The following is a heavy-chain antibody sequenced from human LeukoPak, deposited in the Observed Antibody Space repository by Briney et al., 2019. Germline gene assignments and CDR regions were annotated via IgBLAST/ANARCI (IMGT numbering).Heavy chain of an antibody. J-gene: IGHJ5*02. CDR3: ARSHWGPYGSRIANWFDP. V-gene: IGHV1-8*03. D-gene: IGHD6-13*01. CDR1: GYTFTSYD. CDR2: MNPNSGNT. Sequence: ASVKVSCKASGYTFTSYDINWVRQATGQGLEWMGWMNPNSGNTGYAQKFQGRVTITRNTSISTAYMELSSLRSEDTAVYYCARSHWGPYGSRIANWFDPWGQGTLVTVSS.